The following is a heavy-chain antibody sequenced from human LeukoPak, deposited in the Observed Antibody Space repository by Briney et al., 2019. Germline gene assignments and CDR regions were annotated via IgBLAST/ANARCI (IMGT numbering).Heavy chain of an antibody. CDR1: GYTFTVYY. J-gene: IGHJ3*02. D-gene: IGHD6-19*01. Sequence: ASVNVSCKASGYTFTVYYMHWVRQAPGQGLEWMGRINPNSGGTNYAQKFQGRVTMTRDTSISTAYMELSRLRSDDTAVYYCARGPRLDSSGWYYGAFDIWGQGTMVTVSS. CDR3: ARGPRLDSSGWYYGAFDI. CDR2: INPNSGGT. V-gene: IGHV1-2*06.